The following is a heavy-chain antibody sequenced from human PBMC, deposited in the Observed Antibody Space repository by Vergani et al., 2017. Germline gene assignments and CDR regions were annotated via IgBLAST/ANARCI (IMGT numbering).Heavy chain of an antibody. CDR3: ARRLPMYSHNIFDP. Sequence: QLQLQESGPGLVKPSETLSLTCTVSGGSISSSSYYWGWIRQPPGKGLEWIGSIYYSGSTYYNPSLKSRVTISVDTSKNQFSLKLSSVTAADTAVYYCARRLPMYSHNIFDPGGQGTLVTVSS. D-gene: IGHD1-1*01. CDR2: IYYSGST. V-gene: IGHV4-39*01. J-gene: IGHJ5*02. CDR1: GGSISSSSYY.